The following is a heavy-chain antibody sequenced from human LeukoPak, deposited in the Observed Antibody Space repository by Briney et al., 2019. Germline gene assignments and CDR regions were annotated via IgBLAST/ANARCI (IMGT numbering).Heavy chain of an antibody. CDR1: GYNFTTFW. CDR3: ASGYYDSSGYPQLDY. D-gene: IGHD3-22*01. J-gene: IGHJ4*02. Sequence: GESLKVSCKTFGYNFTTFWIGWVRQMPGKGLEWMGIIYPGDSDTRYSPSFQGQVTISADKSISTAYLQWSSLKASDTAMYYCASGYYDSSGYPQLDYWGQGTLVTVSS. V-gene: IGHV5-51*01. CDR2: IYPGDSDT.